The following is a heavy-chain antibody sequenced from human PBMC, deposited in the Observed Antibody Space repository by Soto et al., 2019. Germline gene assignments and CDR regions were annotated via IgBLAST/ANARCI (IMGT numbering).Heavy chain of an antibody. CDR3: ATGRYDYGDYGGDGGHYYYYYMDV. Sequence: GGSLRLSCAASGFTFSSYSMNWVRQAPGKGLEWVSYISSSSSTIYYADSVKGRFTISRDNAKNSLYLQMNSLRAEDTAVYYCATGRYDYGDYGGDGGHYYYYYMDVWGKGTTVTVSS. CDR1: GFTFSSYS. CDR2: ISSSSSTI. J-gene: IGHJ6*03. V-gene: IGHV3-48*01. D-gene: IGHD4-17*01.